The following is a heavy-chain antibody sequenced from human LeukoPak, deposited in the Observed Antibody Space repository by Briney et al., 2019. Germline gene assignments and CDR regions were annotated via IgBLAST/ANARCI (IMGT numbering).Heavy chain of an antibody. Sequence: ASVKVSCKASGYTFTSYGISWVRQAPGQGLKWMGSISAYNGNTNYAQKLQGRVTMTTDTSTSTAYMELRSLRSDDTAVYYCAVYCGGDCYKYFQHWGQGTLVTVSS. D-gene: IGHD2-21*02. J-gene: IGHJ1*01. CDR2: ISAYNGNT. V-gene: IGHV1-18*01. CDR3: AVYCGGDCYKYFQH. CDR1: GYTFTSYG.